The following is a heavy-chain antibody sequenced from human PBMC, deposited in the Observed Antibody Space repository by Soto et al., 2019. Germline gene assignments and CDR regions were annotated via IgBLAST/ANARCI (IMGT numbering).Heavy chain of an antibody. V-gene: IGHV1-2*02. CDR2: IGPETGAT. CDR1: GYTFTGHY. CDR3: TRWWSDQPFDY. D-gene: IGHD3-16*02. Sequence: ASVKVSCKASGYTFTGHYIHWVRQAPEQGPEWMGEIGPETGATRYAQKFQGRVTMTRDMSITTVYMELNNLSPDDTAVYYCTRWWSDQPFDYWGQGTLVTVSS. J-gene: IGHJ4*02.